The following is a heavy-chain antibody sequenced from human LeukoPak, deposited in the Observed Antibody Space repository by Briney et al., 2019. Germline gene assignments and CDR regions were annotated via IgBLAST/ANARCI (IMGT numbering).Heavy chain of an antibody. J-gene: IGHJ4*02. CDR3: ARDRGYDIVLDY. CDR2: ISSSSSYI. Sequence: GGSLRLSCAASGFTFSSYSMNWVRQAPGEGLEWVSSISSSSSYIYYADSVKGRFTISRDNAKNSLYLQMNSLRAEDTAVYYCARDRGYDIVLDYWGQGTLVTVSS. D-gene: IGHD3-9*01. V-gene: IGHV3-21*01. CDR1: GFTFSSYS.